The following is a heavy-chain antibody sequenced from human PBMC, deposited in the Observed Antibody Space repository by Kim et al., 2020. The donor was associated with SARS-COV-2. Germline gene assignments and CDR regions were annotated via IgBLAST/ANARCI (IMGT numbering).Heavy chain of an antibody. CDR1: GFTVSSNY. J-gene: IGHJ6*02. Sequence: GGSLRLSCAASGFTVSSNYMSWVRQAPGKGLEWVSFTYNTGNTFYADSVKDRCIITRGHSNNTLFVQMNSLRSEDTAVYYCSRGPFFDSFSHNGMDVWGRGTTVTVSS. D-gene: IGHD5-18*01. V-gene: IGHV3-66*01. CDR2: TYNTGNT. CDR3: SRGPFFDSFSHNGMDV.